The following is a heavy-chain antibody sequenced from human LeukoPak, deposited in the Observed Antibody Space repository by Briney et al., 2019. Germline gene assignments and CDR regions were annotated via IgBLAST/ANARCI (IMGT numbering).Heavy chain of an antibody. D-gene: IGHD2-2*01. V-gene: IGHV4-59*08. Sequence: SSETLSLTCNVSGDSVSSVYWSWIRQPPGKGLEWIGYIYYNGYTDYNPSLKSRVTFSVDTSKNQLSLHMSSVTASDSAVYYCARPGEYGDAFDIWGQGTMVTVSS. CDR2: IYYNGYT. CDR3: ARPGEYGDAFDI. J-gene: IGHJ3*02. CDR1: GDSVSSVY.